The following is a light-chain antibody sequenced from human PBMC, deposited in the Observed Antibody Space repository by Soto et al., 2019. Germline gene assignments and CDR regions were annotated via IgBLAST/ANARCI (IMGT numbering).Light chain of an antibody. V-gene: IGKV1D-13*01. CDR1: QGISSA. J-gene: IGKJ4*01. CDR2: DAS. Sequence: AIQLTQSPSSLSASVGDRVTITCTASQGISSALAWYQQKTGKAPKLLIYDASSLESGVPSRFSGSGYGTDFNLTISSLQPEDFATYYCQRFNNYPLTFGGGTKVDI. CDR3: QRFNNYPLT.